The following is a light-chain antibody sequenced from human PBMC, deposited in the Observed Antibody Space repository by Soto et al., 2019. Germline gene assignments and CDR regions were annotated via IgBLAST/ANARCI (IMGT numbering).Light chain of an antibody. Sequence: DIQMTQSPSTLSASVGDRVTITCRASQSISSWLAWYQQKPGKAPKLLIYKASSLESGVPSRFSGSGSGTEFTLTXSSLQPDDFATYYCQQYNSYSPTTFGPGTKVDIK. CDR2: KAS. CDR1: QSISSW. V-gene: IGKV1-5*03. J-gene: IGKJ3*01. CDR3: QQYNSYSPTT.